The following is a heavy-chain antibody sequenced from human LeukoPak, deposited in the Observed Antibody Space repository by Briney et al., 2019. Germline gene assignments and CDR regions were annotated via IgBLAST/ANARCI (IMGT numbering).Heavy chain of an antibody. Sequence: SETLSLTCTVSGGSISSYYWSWLRQPPGKGLEWIGYIYYSGSTNYNPSLKSRVTISVDTSKNQFSLKLSSVTAADTAVYYCARGYGDYYFDYWGQGTLVTVSS. CDR1: GGSISSYY. V-gene: IGHV4-59*01. D-gene: IGHD4-17*01. CDR2: IYYSGST. CDR3: ARGYGDYYFDY. J-gene: IGHJ4*02.